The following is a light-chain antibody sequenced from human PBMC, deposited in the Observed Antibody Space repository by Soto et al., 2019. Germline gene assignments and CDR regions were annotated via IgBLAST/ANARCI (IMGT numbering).Light chain of an antibody. CDR1: LSISIY. J-gene: IGKJ5*01. CDR3: QQRSHWPPLT. Sequence: EIVLTQSPATLSFSPGVRATFSCSASLSISIYLAWYQQKPGQAPRLLIYDASNRAPGIPARFSGSGSGTDFALTISRLEPEDFAVYCGQQRSHWPPLTVGQETRLEIK. V-gene: IGKV3-11*01. CDR2: DAS.